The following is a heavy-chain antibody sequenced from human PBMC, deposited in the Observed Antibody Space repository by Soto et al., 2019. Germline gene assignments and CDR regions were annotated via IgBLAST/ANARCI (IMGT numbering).Heavy chain of an antibody. J-gene: IGHJ4*02. CDR2: INQSGST. CDR3: ARTYSSSWSPFEY. V-gene: IGHV4-34*01. Sequence: QVQLQQWGAGLLKPSETLSLTCAVYCGSFSGYYWSWIRQPPGKGLEWIGEINQSGSTNYNPSLKIRVHISVDTSKNQFSLNLTSVTSADTALYYCARTYSSSWSPFEYWGQGTLVTVSS. D-gene: IGHD6-13*01. CDR1: CGSFSGYY.